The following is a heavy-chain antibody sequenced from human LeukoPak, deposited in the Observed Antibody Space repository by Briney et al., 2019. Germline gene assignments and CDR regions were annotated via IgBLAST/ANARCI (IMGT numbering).Heavy chain of an antibody. V-gene: IGHV3-30*02. CDR3: ARDARWELTPYFDY. J-gene: IGHJ4*02. Sequence: GGSLRLSYAASGFTFSSSGMHWVRQAPGKGLEWVAFIRNDGAIKYYADSVKGRFTISRDNSMNTLYPQMNSLRAEDTAVYYCARDARWELTPYFDYWGQGTLVTVSS. D-gene: IGHD1-26*01. CDR1: GFTFSSSG. CDR2: IRNDGAIK.